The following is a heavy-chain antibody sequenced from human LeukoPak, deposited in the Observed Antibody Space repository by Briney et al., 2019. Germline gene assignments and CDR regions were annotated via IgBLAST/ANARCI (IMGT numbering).Heavy chain of an antibody. J-gene: IGHJ4*02. Sequence: GGSLRLSCAASGFTFSSYAMSWVRQAPGKGVEGVSAISGGGGSTYYADSVKGRFTISRDNSKNTLYLQMNSLRTEDTAVYYCAKDHGDIVVVPAAGPLDYWGQGTLVTVSS. CDR3: AKDHGDIVVVPAAGPLDY. D-gene: IGHD2-2*01. V-gene: IGHV3-23*01. CDR2: ISGGGGST. CDR1: GFTFSSYA.